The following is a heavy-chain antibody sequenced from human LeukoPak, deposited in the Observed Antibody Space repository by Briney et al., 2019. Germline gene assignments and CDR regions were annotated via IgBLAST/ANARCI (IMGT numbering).Heavy chain of an antibody. Sequence: GGSLRLSCAASGFTFNNYAVHWVRQAPGKGLEWVAVVTYDGNNQYYADSVKGRFTVSRDNSRNTVNLQMNSLRGEDTAVYYCARAPVRGAVAGVDYWGQGTLVTVSS. CDR1: GFTFNNYA. J-gene: IGHJ4*02. V-gene: IGHV3-30-3*01. CDR3: ARAPVRGAVAGVDY. CDR2: VTYDGNNQ. D-gene: IGHD6-19*01.